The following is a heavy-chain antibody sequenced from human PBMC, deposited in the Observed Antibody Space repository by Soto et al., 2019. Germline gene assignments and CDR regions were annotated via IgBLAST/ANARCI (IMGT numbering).Heavy chain of an antibody. J-gene: IGHJ4*02. CDR3: ARDLRYDYVWGSYLQPDY. CDR1: GYTFTGYY. D-gene: IGHD3-16*02. CDR2: INPNSGGT. Sequence: SVKVSCKASGYTFTGYYMHWVRQAPGQGLEWMGWINPNSGGTNYAQKFQGRVTMTRDTSISTAYMELSRLRSDDTAVYYCARDLRYDYVWGSYLQPDYWGQGTLVTVSS. V-gene: IGHV1-2*02.